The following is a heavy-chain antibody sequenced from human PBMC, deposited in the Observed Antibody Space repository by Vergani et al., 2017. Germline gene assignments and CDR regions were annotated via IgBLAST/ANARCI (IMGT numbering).Heavy chain of an antibody. CDR3: ARLGAAAIREGYYYYYMDV. J-gene: IGHJ6*03. D-gene: IGHD2-2*02. CDR1: GFTFSSYE. Sequence: VQLVESGGGLVQPGGSLRLSCAASGFTFSSYEMNWVRQAPGKGLGWVSYISSSGSTIYYADSVKGRLTISRDNAKNSLYLQMNSLRAEDTAVYYCARLGAAAIREGYYYYYMDVWGKGTTVTVSS. CDR2: ISSSGSTI. V-gene: IGHV3-48*03.